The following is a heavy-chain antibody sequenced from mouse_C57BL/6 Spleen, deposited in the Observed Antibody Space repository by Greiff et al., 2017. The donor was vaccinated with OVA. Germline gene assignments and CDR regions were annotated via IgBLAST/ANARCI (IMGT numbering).Heavy chain of an antibody. CDR2: IYPEAGGT. CDR1: GYAFSSSW. CDR3: SRSIYYGNLPFSY. V-gene: IGHV1-82*01. J-gene: IGHJ3*01. Sequence: VQLQQSGPELVKPGASVKISCKASGYAFSSSWMNWVKQRPGQGLEWIGRIYPEAGGTNYNGKFKGKATLTADKSSSTAYMQLSSLTSDDSAVYFCSRSIYYGNLPFSYWGQGTLVTVSA. D-gene: IGHD2-1*01.